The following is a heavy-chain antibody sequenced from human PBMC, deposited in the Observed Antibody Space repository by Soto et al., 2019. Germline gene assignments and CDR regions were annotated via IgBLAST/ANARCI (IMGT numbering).Heavy chain of an antibody. V-gene: IGHV4-59*01. CDR2: IYYSGST. CDR1: GGSISSYY. J-gene: IGHJ6*02. D-gene: IGHD3-22*01. Sequence: SETLSLTCTVSGGSISSYYWSLIRQPPGRGLEWIGYIYYSGSTNYNPSLKSRVTISVDTSKNQFSLKLSSVTAADTAVYYCAMTARYYYDSSGRGGVYYYGMDVWGQGTTVTVSS. CDR3: AMTARYYYDSSGRGGVYYYGMDV.